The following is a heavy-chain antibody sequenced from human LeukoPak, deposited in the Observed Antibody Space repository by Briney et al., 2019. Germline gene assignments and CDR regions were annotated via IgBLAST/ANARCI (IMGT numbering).Heavy chain of an antibody. D-gene: IGHD3-10*01. Sequence: SETLSLTCTVSGGSISSSSYYWGWIRQPPGKGLEWIGSIYYSGSTYYNPSLKSRVTISVDTSKNQFSLKLSSVTAADTAVYYCARGFVEGNYYYYYMDVWGKGTTVTISS. V-gene: IGHV4-39*07. CDR3: ARGFVEGNYYYYYMDV. CDR2: IYYSGST. CDR1: GGSISSSSYY. J-gene: IGHJ6*03.